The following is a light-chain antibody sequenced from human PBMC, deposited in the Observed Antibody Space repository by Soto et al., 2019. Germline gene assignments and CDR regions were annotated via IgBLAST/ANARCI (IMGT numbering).Light chain of an antibody. CDR2: KAS. CDR3: QHYNSYSEE. CDR1: QPLIGS. V-gene: IGKV1-5*03. J-gene: IGKJ1*01. Sequence: DIQITQSPSTLSRTVVDRVTITFQASQPLIGSLAWYQQKHGKAPKLLIYKASTLKSGVTSRLTVSGSGAEFTLTISRLQPDDFATYFCQHYNSYSEEFGQGTKMDIK.